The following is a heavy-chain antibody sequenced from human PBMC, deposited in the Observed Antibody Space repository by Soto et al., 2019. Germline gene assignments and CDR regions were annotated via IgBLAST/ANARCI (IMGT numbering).Heavy chain of an antibody. CDR3: ASIVSSAHGEFSD. Sequence: QVQLQESGPGLVKPSQTLSLTCTVSGGSISSGGYYWSWIRQHPGKGLEWIGYIYYSGSTYYNPSLNSRVTISVDTSKNQCSLKLSSVTAADTAVYYCASIVSSAHGEFSDWGQGTLVTGSS. D-gene: IGHD3-10*01. CDR1: GGSISSGGYY. V-gene: IGHV4-31*03. J-gene: IGHJ4*02. CDR2: IYYSGST.